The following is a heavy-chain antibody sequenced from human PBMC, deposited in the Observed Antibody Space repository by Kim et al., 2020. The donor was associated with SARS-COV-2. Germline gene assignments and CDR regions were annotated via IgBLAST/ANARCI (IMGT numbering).Heavy chain of an antibody. J-gene: IGHJ3*02. V-gene: IGHV4-30-4*05. CDR3: ARAPMIVVVIDAFDI. Sequence: PSLKSRVTIAVDTSKNQFYLKLSAVTAGDTAGYYCARAPMIVVVIDAFDIWGQGTMVTVSS. D-gene: IGHD3-22*01.